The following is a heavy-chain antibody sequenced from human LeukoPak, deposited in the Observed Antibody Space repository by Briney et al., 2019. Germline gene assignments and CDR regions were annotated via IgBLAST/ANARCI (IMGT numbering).Heavy chain of an antibody. CDR1: GYTFTNYH. J-gene: IGHJ6*02. V-gene: IGHV1-46*01. Sequence: ASVKVSCKASGYTFTNYHMHWVRQAPGQGLEWMGIINPSGGSTNYAQKFQGRVTMTRDASTSTVYLELSSLRSEDTAVYYCARVRAAGPYGMDVWGQGTTAAVSS. D-gene: IGHD6-13*01. CDR3: ARVRAAGPYGMDV. CDR2: INPSGGST.